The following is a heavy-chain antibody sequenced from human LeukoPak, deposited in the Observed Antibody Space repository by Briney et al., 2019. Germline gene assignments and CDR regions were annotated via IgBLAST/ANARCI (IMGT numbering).Heavy chain of an antibody. V-gene: IGHV1-46*01. CDR3: ARLLLGENDLEGP. CDR1: GYTFTSYY. CDR2: INPSGGST. J-gene: IGHJ5*02. D-gene: IGHD3-16*01. Sequence: ASVKVSCKASGYTFTSYYMHWVRQAPGQGLEWMGIINPSGGSTSYAPKFQGRVTMTRDTSISTAYMELSRLRSDDTAVYYCARLLLGENDLEGPWGQGTLVTVSS.